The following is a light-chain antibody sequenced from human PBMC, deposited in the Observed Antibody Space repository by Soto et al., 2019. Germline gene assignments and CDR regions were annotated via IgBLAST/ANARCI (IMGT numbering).Light chain of an antibody. J-gene: IGLJ1*01. CDR2: DVG. Sequence: QSVLTQPRSVSGSPGQSVTISCTGTSSDVGLYNYVSWYQQHPGKAPKLTIYDVGKRPSGVPDRFSGSKSGNTASLTISGLQAEDEGEYFCCSYGGSYTPYVFGTGTKVTVL. CDR3: CSYGGSYTPYV. CDR1: SSDVGLYNY. V-gene: IGLV2-11*01.